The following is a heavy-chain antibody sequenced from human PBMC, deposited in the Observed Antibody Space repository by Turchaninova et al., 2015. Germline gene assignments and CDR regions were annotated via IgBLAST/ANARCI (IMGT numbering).Heavy chain of an antibody. CDR2: IYYSGST. Sequence: QVQLQESGPGLVKPSETLTLPCTVSGGSISSYYWTWIRQPPGKGLEWIWYIYYSGSTKYNPSLKSRVTISVDTSKKQFSLKVSSVTAADTAVYYCARIMGGSQPFDAFDIWGQGTMVTVSS. D-gene: IGHD2-15*01. CDR1: GGSISSYY. V-gene: IGHV4-59*01. CDR3: ARIMGGSQPFDAFDI. J-gene: IGHJ3*02.